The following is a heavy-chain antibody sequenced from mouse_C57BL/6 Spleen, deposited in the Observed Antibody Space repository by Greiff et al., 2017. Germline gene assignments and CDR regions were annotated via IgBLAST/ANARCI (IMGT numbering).Heavy chain of an antibody. CDR2: IDPETGGT. V-gene: IGHV1-15*01. J-gene: IGHJ2*01. CDR3: TRGDYGSSYEKDY. D-gene: IGHD1-1*01. Sequence: QVQLKESGAELVRPGASVTLSCKASGYTFTDCEMHWVKQTPVHGLEWIGAIDPETGGTAYNQKFKGKAILTADKSSSTAYMELRSLTSEDSAVYYCTRGDYGSSYEKDYWGQGTTLTVSS. CDR1: GYTFTDCE.